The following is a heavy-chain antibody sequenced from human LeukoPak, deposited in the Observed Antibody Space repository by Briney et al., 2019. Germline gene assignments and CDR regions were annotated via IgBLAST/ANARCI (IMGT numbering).Heavy chain of an antibody. CDR2: ISYDGSNK. V-gene: IGHV3-30-3*01. J-gene: IGHJ4*02. CDR1: GFTFSSYA. CDR3: ARVYSSDWSQTYYFDY. D-gene: IGHD6-13*01. Sequence: PGESLRLSCAASGFTFSSYAMHWVRQAPGKGLEWVAVISYDGSNKYYADSVKGRFTISRDNSKNTLYLQMNSLRAEDTAVYYCARVYSSDWSQTYYFDYWGQGTLVTVSS.